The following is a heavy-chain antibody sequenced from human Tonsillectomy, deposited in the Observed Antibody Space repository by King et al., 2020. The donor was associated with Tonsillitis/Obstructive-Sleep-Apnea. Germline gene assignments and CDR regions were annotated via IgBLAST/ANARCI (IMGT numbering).Heavy chain of an antibody. CDR1: GFTFDDYA. CDR3: AKGRTDDIVVVPAASGWFDP. J-gene: IGHJ5*02. CDR2: ISWNSGSI. V-gene: IGHV3-9*01. D-gene: IGHD2-2*01. Sequence: DVQLVESGGGLVQPGRSLRLSCAASGFTFDDYAMHWVRHAPGKGLEWVSGISWNSGSIGYADSVKGRFTISRDNAKNSLYLQMNSLRAEDTALYYCAKGRTDDIVVVPAASGWFDPWGQGTLVTVSS.